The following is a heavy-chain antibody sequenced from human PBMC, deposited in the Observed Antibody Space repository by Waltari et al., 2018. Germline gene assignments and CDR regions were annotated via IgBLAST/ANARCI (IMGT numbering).Heavy chain of an antibody. V-gene: IGHV3-48*01. Sequence: EVQLVESGGGLVQPGGSLRLSCAASGFTFSNYKLHWFRQAPGKGLEWVSYISRTSSTIYYADSVKGRFSISRDNAKNSLYLQMNSLRAEDTAVYYCARVGSSSPHFDCWGQGTLVTVSS. CDR3: ARVGSSSPHFDC. CDR1: GFTFSNYK. CDR2: ISRTSSTI. D-gene: IGHD6-6*01. J-gene: IGHJ4*02.